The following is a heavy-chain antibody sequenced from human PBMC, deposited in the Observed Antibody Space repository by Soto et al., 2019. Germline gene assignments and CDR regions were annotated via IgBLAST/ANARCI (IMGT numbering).Heavy chain of an antibody. D-gene: IGHD4-17*01. V-gene: IGHV3-23*01. J-gene: IGHJ4*02. CDR3: AKAGPDDGALDY. CDR1: GLTFSSYA. CDR2: ISGSGGST. Sequence: GSLRLSCAASGLTFSSYAMSWVRQAPGKGLEWVSAISGSGGSTYYADSVKGRFTISRDNSKNTLYLQMNSLRAEDTAVYYCAKAGPDDGALDYWGQGTLVTVSS.